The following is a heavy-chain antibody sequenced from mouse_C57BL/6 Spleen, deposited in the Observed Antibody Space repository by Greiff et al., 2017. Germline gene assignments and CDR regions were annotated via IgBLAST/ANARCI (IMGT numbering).Heavy chain of an antibody. D-gene: IGHD3-2*02. V-gene: IGHV1-69*01. Sequence: VQLQQPGAELVMPGASVKLSCKASGYTFTSYWMHWVKQRPGQGLEWIGEIDPSDSYTNYNQKFKGKSTLTVDKSSSTAYMQLSNLTAEDSAVYYWARADSSGLWGQGTTLTVSS. CDR2: IDPSDSYT. CDR1: GYTFTSYW. J-gene: IGHJ2*01. CDR3: ARADSSGL.